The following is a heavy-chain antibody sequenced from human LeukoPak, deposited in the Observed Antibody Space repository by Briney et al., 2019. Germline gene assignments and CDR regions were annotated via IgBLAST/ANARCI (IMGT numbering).Heavy chain of an antibody. J-gene: IGHJ4*02. D-gene: IGHD3-3*01. CDR2: MYHSGST. CDR3: ARGRYYDFWSGSYYFDY. CDR1: GYSISSVYF. V-gene: IGHV4-38-2*02. Sequence: SETLSLTCTVSGYSISSVYFWGWIRQPPGKGLEWIGSMYHSGSTYYNPSLKSRVTISVNTSKNQFSLKLSSVTAADTAVYYCARGRYYDFWSGSYYFDYWGQGTLVTVSS.